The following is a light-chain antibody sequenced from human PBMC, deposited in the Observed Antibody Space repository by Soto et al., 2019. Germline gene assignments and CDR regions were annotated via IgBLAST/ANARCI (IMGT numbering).Light chain of an antibody. Sequence: EIVMTQSPDTLSVSPGERATLSCRASQSVSSNLAWYQQKPGQAPRLLIFGASTRATGIPARFSGSGSGTEFTLTISSLQSEDFPGYHCQHYNNWPYTFGQGTTLEIK. J-gene: IGKJ2*01. CDR1: QSVSSN. V-gene: IGKV3-15*01. CDR2: GAS. CDR3: QHYNNWPYT.